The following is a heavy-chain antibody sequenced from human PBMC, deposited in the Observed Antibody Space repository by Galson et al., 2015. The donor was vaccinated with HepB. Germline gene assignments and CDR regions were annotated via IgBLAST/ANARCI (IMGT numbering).Heavy chain of an antibody. CDR1: GGTFSSYA. CDR3: ASDLYYYDSSGQPRGPFDY. J-gene: IGHJ4*02. D-gene: IGHD3-22*01. Sequence: SVKVSCKASGGTFSSYAISWVRQAPGQGLEWMGGIIPIFGIANYAQKFQGRVTITADKSTSTAYMELSGLRSEDTAVYYCASDLYYYDSSGQPRGPFDYWGQGTLVTVSS. V-gene: IGHV1-69*10. CDR2: IIPIFGIA.